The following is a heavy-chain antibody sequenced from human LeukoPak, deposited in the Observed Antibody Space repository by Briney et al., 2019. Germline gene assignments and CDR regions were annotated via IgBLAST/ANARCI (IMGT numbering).Heavy chain of an antibody. J-gene: IGHJ4*02. Sequence: SETLSLTCAVYAGSFSGYYWSWIRQPPGKGLEWIMEINHSGSTNYTPSLKSRVTISVNTSKNQFTLKLSSVSAAGTDVYYCARATQGGSSSPHRPFDYWGQGTLVTVSS. CDR1: AGSFSGYY. D-gene: IGHD6-13*01. CDR2: INHSGST. CDR3: ARATQGGSSSPHRPFDY. V-gene: IGHV4-34*01.